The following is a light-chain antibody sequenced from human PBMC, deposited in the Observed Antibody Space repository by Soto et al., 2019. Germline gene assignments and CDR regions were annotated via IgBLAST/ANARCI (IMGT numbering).Light chain of an antibody. CDR3: QQYDNWPQT. J-gene: IGKJ1*01. V-gene: IGKV3-15*01. CDR1: QSVSSD. Sequence: EVVMTQSPATLSVSPGERATVSCSASQSVSSDLAWYQHKPGQAPRLLIYGASTRATGIPARFSGRGSGTEFTLTISSLQSVDFAVYYCQQYDNWPQTFGQGTKVDIK. CDR2: GAS.